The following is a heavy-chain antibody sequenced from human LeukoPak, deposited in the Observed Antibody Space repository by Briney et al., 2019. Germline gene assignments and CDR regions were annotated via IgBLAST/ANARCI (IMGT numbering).Heavy chain of an antibody. Sequence: SGPPLVEPTQTLTLTCTFSRFSLSTDEVGVGWIRQPPGRALEWLAHHYWNDNKFHSPSLQSRLTITKDTSKNQVALTMTNVDPVDTATYYCAYQVYSSGWHPFAYWGQGILVTVAS. V-gene: IGHV2-5*01. D-gene: IGHD6-25*01. J-gene: IGHJ4*02. CDR3: AYQVYSSGWHPFAY. CDR2: HYWNDNK. CDR1: RFSLSTDEVG.